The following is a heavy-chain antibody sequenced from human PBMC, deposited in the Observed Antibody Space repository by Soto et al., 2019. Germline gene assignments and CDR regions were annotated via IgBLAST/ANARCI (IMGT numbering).Heavy chain of an antibody. CDR3: ARDPPTYYDFLTQDPMTYYYYYYMDV. D-gene: IGHD3-9*01. CDR1: GFTFSSYS. J-gene: IGHJ6*03. Sequence: PVGSLRLSCAASGFTFSSYSVNWVRQATGKGLEWVSSISSSSSYIYYADSVKGRFTISRDNAKNSLYLQMNSLRAEDTAVYYCARDPPTYYDFLTQDPMTYYYYYYMDVWGKGTTVTVSS. V-gene: IGHV3-21*01. CDR2: ISSSSSYI.